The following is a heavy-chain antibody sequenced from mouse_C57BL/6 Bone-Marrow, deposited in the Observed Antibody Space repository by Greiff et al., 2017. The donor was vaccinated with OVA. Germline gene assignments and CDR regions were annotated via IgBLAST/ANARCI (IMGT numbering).Heavy chain of an antibody. J-gene: IGHJ4*01. CDR2: INPSSGYT. D-gene: IGHD1-1*02. Sequence: QVQLQQSGAELARPGASVKLSCKASGYTFTSYTMHWVTQRPGQGLEWIGYINPSSGYTRYNQKFKDKATLTADKSSSTAYMQLSSLTSEDSAVYYCARSWLGSMDYWGQGTSVTVSS. CDR1: GYTFTSYT. CDR3: ARSWLGSMDY. V-gene: IGHV1-4*01.